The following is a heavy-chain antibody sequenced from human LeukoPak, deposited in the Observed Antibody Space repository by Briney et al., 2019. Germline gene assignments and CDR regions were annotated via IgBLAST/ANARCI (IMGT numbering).Heavy chain of an antibody. Sequence: PGGSLRLSCAVSGFTFSTYWMGWVRQAPGKGLEWVANIKTDGSENYYVDSVKGRFTISRDNAKNSLYLQMNSLRAEDTAVYYCARDWNGSGSPNDFWGQGTLVTVSS. CDR3: ARDWNGSGSPNDF. J-gene: IGHJ4*02. D-gene: IGHD3-10*01. V-gene: IGHV3-7*01. CDR2: IKTDGSEN. CDR1: GFTFSTYW.